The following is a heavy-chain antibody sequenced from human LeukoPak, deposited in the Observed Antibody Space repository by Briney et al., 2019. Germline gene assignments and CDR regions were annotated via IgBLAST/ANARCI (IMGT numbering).Heavy chain of an antibody. CDR1: GFTVSSNS. V-gene: IGHV3-23*01. CDR3: AKVLLWFGETTEFDY. J-gene: IGHJ4*02. D-gene: IGHD3-10*01. CDR2: ISGRGRST. Sequence: GGSLRLSCTVSGFTVSSNSMSWVRQAPGKGLEWVSAISGRGRSTYYADSVKGRFTISRDNAKNTLYLQMNSLRAEDTAVYYCAKVLLWFGETTEFDYWGQGTLVTVSS.